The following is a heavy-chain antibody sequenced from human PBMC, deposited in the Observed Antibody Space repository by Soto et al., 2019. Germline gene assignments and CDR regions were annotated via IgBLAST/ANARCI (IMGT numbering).Heavy chain of an antibody. CDR3: ARGPHYRIAVAGYYFDY. CDR2: IIPIFGTA. CDR1: GGTFSSYA. Sequence: VKVSCKASGGTFSSYAISWVRQAPGQGLEWMGGIIPIFGTANYAQKFQGRVTITADESTSTAYMELSSLRSEDTAVYYCARGPHYRIAVAGYYFDYWGQGTLVTVSS. V-gene: IGHV1-69*13. D-gene: IGHD6-19*01. J-gene: IGHJ4*02.